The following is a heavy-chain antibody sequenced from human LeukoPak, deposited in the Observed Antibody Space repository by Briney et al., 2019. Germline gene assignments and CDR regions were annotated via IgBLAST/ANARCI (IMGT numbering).Heavy chain of an antibody. CDR2: ISSSGSTI. CDR3: ARTDSGSYLYYYYMDV. J-gene: IGHJ6*03. V-gene: IGHV3-11*01. D-gene: IGHD1-26*01. CDR1: GFTFSDYY. Sequence: GGSLRLSCAASGFTFSDYYMSWLRQAPGKGLEWVSYISSSGSTIYYADSVKGRFTISRDNAKNSLYLQMNSLRAEDTAVYYCARTDSGSYLYYYYMDVWGKGTTVTVSS.